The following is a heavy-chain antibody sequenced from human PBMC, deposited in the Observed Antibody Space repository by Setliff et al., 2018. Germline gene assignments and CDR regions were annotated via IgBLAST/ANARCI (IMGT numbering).Heavy chain of an antibody. CDR3: VRERSGYSSNWYTLDAFDI. D-gene: IGHD6-13*01. CDR1: RFTFSSYS. J-gene: IGHJ3*02. V-gene: IGHV3-21*01. CDR2: IRSSTTYI. Sequence: LSLSCAASRFTFSSYSMNWVRQAPGKGLEWVSSIRSSTTYIYYADSVKGRFTFSRDNAKNSLYLQMSSLRAEDTAIHYCVRERSGYSSNWYTLDAFDIWGQGTMVTVSS.